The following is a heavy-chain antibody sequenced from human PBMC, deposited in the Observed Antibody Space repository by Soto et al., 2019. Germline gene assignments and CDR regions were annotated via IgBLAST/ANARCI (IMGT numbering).Heavy chain of an antibody. CDR1: GFTFSSYA. J-gene: IGHJ4*02. V-gene: IGHV3-23*02. CDR2: ISDSGGSS. CDR3: ARAADDYGFWSGYLY. Sequence: EVQLLESGGGLVQPGGSLRLSCAASGFTFSSYAMSWVRQAPGKGLEWVSSISDSGGSSYYGHSVKGRFTISRDNSKNTLYLQMTNLRAEDTAVYFCARAADDYGFWSGYLYWGQGTLVSVSS. D-gene: IGHD3-3*01.